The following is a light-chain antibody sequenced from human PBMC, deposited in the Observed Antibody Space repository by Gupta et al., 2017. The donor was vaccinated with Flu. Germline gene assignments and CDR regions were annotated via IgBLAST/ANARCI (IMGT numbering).Light chain of an antibody. CDR1: SGHSSYA. CDR2: LNSDGSH. CDR3: QTWGTGIRV. V-gene: IGLV4-69*01. J-gene: IGLJ3*02. Sequence: QLVLTQSPSASASLAASVKLTCTLSSGHSSYAIAWHQQQPEKGPRYLMKLNSDGSHSKGDGIPYRVSGSSSGAARYLXSXSLQAEXEANYYCQTWGTGIRVFGGGTKLTV.